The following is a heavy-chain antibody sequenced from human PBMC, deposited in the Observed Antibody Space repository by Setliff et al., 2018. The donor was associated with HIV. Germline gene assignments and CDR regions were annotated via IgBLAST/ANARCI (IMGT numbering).Heavy chain of an antibody. CDR2: ISVDGSGK. CDR3: ARYALAVPGYHNAFDI. Sequence: LRLSCAASGFPFTSFSIKWVRQPPGKGLEWVAAISVDGSGKFYADSVKGRFTISRDNSRNTLYLQMNSLRAEDTAVYYCARYALAVPGYHNAFDIWGQGTMVTVSS. D-gene: IGHD6-19*01. J-gene: IGHJ3*02. CDR1: GFPFTSFS. V-gene: IGHV3-30*03.